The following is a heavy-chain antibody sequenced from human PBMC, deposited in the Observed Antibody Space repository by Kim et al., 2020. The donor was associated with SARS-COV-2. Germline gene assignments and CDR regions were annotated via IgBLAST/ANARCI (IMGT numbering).Heavy chain of an antibody. CDR1: GFTFGGHV. CDR2: ISYGGVTQ. V-gene: IGHV3-30*03. CDR3: ARNLVGDTDLGP. J-gene: IGHJ5*02. Sequence: GGSLRLSCAASGFTFGGHVMNWVRQAPGKGLEWVAFISYGGVTQKYPDTVKGRFTVSRDNSKNTLFLQMNSLRPEDTAVYYWARNLVGDTDLGPWGQGTLVTVSS. D-gene: IGHD1-26*01.